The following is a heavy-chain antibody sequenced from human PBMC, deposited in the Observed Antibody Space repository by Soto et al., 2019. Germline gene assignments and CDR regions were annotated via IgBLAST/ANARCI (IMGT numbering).Heavy chain of an antibody. Sequence: QVQLEQSGGEVKKPGSSVKVSCKASGVTFSKFIMTWVRQAPGLGLEWVGGIIPILGTANYAQKFQGRVTITADESTSPSYLEVSNLRSEDTAVYYCAKVRYSSPMGYYYGMDVWGQGTAVTVSS. CDR2: IIPILGTA. CDR3: AKVRYSSPMGYYYGMDV. D-gene: IGHD6-19*01. V-gene: IGHV1-69*08. J-gene: IGHJ6*02. CDR1: GVTFSKFI.